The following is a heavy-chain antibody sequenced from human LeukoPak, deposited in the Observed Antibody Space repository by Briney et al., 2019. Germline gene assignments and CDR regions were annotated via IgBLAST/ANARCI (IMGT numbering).Heavy chain of an antibody. V-gene: IGHV4-39*07. Sequence: PSETLSLTCTVSGGSISSSSYYWGWIRQPPGKGLEWIGSIYYSGSTYYNPSLKSRVTISVDTSKNQFSLKLSSVTAADTAVYYCARKQWLDSDWFDPWGQGTLVTVSS. J-gene: IGHJ5*02. D-gene: IGHD6-19*01. CDR2: IYYSGST. CDR1: GGSISSSSYY. CDR3: ARKQWLDSDWFDP.